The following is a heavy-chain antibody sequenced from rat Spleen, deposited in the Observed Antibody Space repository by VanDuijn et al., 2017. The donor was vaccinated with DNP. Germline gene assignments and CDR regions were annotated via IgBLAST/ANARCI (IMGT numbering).Heavy chain of an antibody. CDR3: ARYRAGLFDY. CDR2: ISYSGST. D-gene: IGHD4-6*01. J-gene: IGHJ2*01. V-gene: IGHV3-1*01. Sequence: EMQLQESGPGLVKPSQSLALTCSVTEYSITSSYRWNWIRKFPGNKLEWMGYISYSGSTSYNPSLKSRISITRDTSKNQFFLQLNSVTTEDTATYYCARYRAGLFDYWGQGVMVTVSS. CDR1: EYSITSSY.